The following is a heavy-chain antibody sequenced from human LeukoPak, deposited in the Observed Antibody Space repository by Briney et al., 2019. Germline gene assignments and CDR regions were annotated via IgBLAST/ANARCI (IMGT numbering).Heavy chain of an antibody. D-gene: IGHD3-9*01. V-gene: IGHV4-59*01. CDR3: ASSRNDILTGYNPYAFDI. J-gene: IGHJ3*02. CDR2: IYYSGST. Sequence: KSSETLSLTCTVSGGSISSYYWSWIRQPPGKGLEWIGYIYYSGSTNYNPSLKSRFTISVDTSKNQFSLKLSSVTAADTAVYYCASSRNDILTGYNPYAFDIWGQGTMVTVSS. CDR1: GGSISSYY.